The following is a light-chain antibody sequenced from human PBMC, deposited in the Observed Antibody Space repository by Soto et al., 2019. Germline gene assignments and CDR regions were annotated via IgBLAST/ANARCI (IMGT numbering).Light chain of an antibody. CDR1: QSVSSSY. CDR2: GAS. V-gene: IGKV3-20*01. Sequence: EIVLTQSPGTLSLSPVERATLSCMASQSVSSSYLAWYQQKPGQAPRLLIYGASSRATGIPDRFSGSGSGTDFTFTISRLEPEDFAVYYCQQYGSSLTWTFGQGTKVDIK. J-gene: IGKJ1*01. CDR3: QQYGSSLTWT.